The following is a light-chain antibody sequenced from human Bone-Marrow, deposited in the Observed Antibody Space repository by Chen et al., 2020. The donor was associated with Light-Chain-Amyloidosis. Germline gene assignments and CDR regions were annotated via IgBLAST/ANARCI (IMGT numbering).Light chain of an antibody. J-gene: IGLJ3*02. V-gene: IGLV1-47*01. CDR2: RND. Sequence: QSVVTQPPSASGTPGQRVTISCSGSSSNIGSSYVYWYQQLPGTAPKLLIYRNDHRPSGVPDRFSGSKSGTSASLAINGLRSDDEADYYCSAWDDSLSGHWVFGGGTKLTVL. CDR1: SSNIGSSY. CDR3: SAWDDSLSGHWV.